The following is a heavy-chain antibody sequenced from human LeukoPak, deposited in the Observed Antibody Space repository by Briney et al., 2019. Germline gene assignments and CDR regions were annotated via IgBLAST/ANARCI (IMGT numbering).Heavy chain of an antibody. J-gene: IGHJ3*02. V-gene: IGHV4-39*01. CDR3: AGRVNTDRIDVEGAFDM. Sequence: PSETLSLTCTVSGGSISNDYFWSWIRQPPGKGLEWIGSIYYSGGTYHNPSLKSRVTISVDTSKNEFSLKMTSVTAADTAVFYCAGRVNTDRIDVEGAFDMWGQGTMVTVSS. D-gene: IGHD4-11*01. CDR1: GGSISNDYF. CDR2: IYYSGGT.